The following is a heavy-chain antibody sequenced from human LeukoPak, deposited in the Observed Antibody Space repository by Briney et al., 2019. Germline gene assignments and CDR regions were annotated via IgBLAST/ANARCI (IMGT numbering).Heavy chain of an antibody. CDR2: ISGSGGST. V-gene: IGHV3-23*01. CDR3: AKDLSGSSSSSGY. D-gene: IGHD6-6*01. Sequence: GGSLRLSCEASGFTFSSYAMSWVRQAPGKGLEWVSAISGSGGSTYYADSVKGRFTISRDNSKNTLYLQMNSLRAEDTAVYYCAKDLSGSSSSSGYWGQGTLVTVSS. CDR1: GFTFSSYA. J-gene: IGHJ4*02.